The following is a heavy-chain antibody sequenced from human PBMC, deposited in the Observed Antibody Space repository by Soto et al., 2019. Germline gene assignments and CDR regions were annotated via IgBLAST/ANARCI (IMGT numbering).Heavy chain of an antibody. CDR3: AREGPDRYCTNGVCPYKGGGMDV. J-gene: IGHJ6*02. CDR2: IYYSGST. D-gene: IGHD2-8*01. Sequence: QVQLQESGPGLVKPSQTLSLTCTVSGGSISSGDYYWSWIRQPPGKGLEWIGYIYYSGSTYYNPYLKSALTISVDTSKNQLSLKLSYVTAADTAVYYCAREGPDRYCTNGVCPYKGGGMDVWGQGTTVTVSS. CDR1: GGSISSGDYY. V-gene: IGHV4-30-4*01.